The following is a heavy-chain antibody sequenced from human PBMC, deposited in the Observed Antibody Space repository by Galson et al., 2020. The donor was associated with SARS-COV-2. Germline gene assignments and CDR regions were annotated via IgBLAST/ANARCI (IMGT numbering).Heavy chain of an antibody. D-gene: IGHD1-26*01. CDR3: ARQGSGGRAFDI. V-gene: IGHV4-59*01. CDR1: GGSISTYY. CDR2: IYNSGST. Sequence: ETLSLTCTVSGGSISTYYWSWIRQPPGKGLEWIGYIYNSGSTNYNPSLKSRVTISEDTSKNQFSLKLSSVTAADTAVYYCARQGSGGRAFDIWGQGQWSPSLQ. J-gene: IGHJ3*02.